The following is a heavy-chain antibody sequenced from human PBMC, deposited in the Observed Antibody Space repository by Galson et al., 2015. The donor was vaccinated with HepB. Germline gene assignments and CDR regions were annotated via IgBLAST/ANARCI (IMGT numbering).Heavy chain of an antibody. Sequence: SLRLSCAASGFTVSSNYMSWVRQAPGKGLDWVSVIYSGGSTSYEGSSVGRLSTSRANSTHTLFLQINILRAEDTAVYYCATDGVGRELDLWGRGTLVTVSS. CDR1: GFTVSSNY. CDR2: IYSGGST. J-gene: IGHJ2*01. D-gene: IGHD3-10*01. V-gene: IGHV3-53*01. CDR3: ATDGVGRELDL.